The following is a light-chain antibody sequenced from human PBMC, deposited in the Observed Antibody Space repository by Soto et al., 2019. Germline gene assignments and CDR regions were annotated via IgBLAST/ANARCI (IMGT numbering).Light chain of an antibody. CDR3: QSYDSSLSGVV. V-gene: IGLV1-40*01. CDR2: TNI. J-gene: IGLJ2*01. Sequence: QLVLTQPPSVSGAPGQRVTISCTGSDSNIGAGYDVHWYQHFPGTAPKLLIYTNINRPSGVPDRFSASKSGTSASLAITGLQAGDEADYYCQSYDSSLSGVVFGGGTKVTVL. CDR1: DSNIGAGYD.